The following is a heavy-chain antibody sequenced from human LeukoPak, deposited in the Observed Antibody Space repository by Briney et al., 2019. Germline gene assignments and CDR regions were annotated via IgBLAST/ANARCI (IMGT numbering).Heavy chain of an antibody. Sequence: GGSLRLSCAASGFTFSSYAMSWVRQAPGKGLEWVSAISGSGGSTYYADSVKGRFTISRDNAKNSLYLQMNSLRAEDTALYYCVKDRASGSYTITAFDYWGQGTQVTVSS. D-gene: IGHD1-26*01. CDR3: VKDRASGSYTITAFDY. V-gene: IGHV3-23*01. CDR1: GFTFSSYA. J-gene: IGHJ4*02. CDR2: ISGSGGST.